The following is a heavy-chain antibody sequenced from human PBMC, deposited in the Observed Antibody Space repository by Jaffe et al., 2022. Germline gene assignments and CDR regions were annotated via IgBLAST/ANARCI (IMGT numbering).Heavy chain of an antibody. CDR3: ARDLPEYQSDAFDI. Sequence: EVQLVESGGGLVQPGGSLRLSCAASGFTFSSYEMNWVRQAPGKGLEWVSYISSSGSTIYYADSVKGRFTISRDNAKNSLYLQMNSLRAEDTAVYYCARDLPEYQSDAFDIWGQGTMVTVSS. CDR1: GFTFSSYE. J-gene: IGHJ3*02. CDR2: ISSSGSTI. V-gene: IGHV3-48*03. D-gene: IGHD2-2*01.